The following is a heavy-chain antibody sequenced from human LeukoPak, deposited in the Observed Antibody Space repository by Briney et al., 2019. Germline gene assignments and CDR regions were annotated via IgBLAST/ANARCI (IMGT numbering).Heavy chain of an antibody. V-gene: IGHV1-8*01. CDR3: VRRGYLNWFDP. D-gene: IGHD2-15*01. CDR1: GYTFTSYD. J-gene: IGHJ5*02. Sequence: ASVKVSCKASGYTFTSYDINWVRQATGQGLEWMGWMNPNSGNTGYAQEFQGRVTMTRNTSISTAYMELSSLRSEDTAVYYCVRRGYLNWFDPWGQGTLVTVSS. CDR2: MNPNSGNT.